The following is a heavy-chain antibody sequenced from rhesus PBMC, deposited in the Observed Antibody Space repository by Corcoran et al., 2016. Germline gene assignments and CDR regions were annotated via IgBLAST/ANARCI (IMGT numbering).Heavy chain of an antibody. D-gene: IGHD2-21*01. CDR3: ATSASGCYVC. CDR2: FDPEDGEA. J-gene: IGHJ4*01. CDR1: GYTFLDSY. Sequence: EVQLVQSGAEVKKPGASVKLSCKASGYTFLDSYLHRARQAPGKGLEWMGRFDPEDGEAIHAQKFQDRVASTADTSTDTAYVELSSLRSEDTAVYYCATSASGCYVCWGQGVLVTVSS. V-gene: IGHV1-111*02.